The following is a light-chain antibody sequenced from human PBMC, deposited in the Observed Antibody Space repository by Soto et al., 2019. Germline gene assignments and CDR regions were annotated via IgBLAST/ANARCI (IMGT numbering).Light chain of an antibody. CDR2: GAS. CDR3: HHYSNWPPYT. J-gene: IGKJ2*01. CDR1: QSVSSD. V-gene: IGKV3D-15*01. Sequence: EIVMTQSPDTLSVSPGERAALSCRTSQSVSSDLAWYQQKPGQAPRLLIYGASTRATGIPARFSGSGYGTEFTLTISSLQSEDFAVYYCHHYSNWPPYTFGQGTKLEIK.